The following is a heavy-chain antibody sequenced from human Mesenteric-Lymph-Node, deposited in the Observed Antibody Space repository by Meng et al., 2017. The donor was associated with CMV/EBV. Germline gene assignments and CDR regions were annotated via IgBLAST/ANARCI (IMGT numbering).Heavy chain of an antibody. Sequence: GESLKISCAASGFTFSSYAMSWVRQAPGKGLEWVSAISGSGGSTYYADSVKGRFTISRDNSKNTLYLQMNSLRAEDTAVYYCAKDYGGDPDYWGQGTLVTVSS. J-gene: IGHJ4*02. CDR1: GFTFSSYA. CDR3: AKDYGGDPDY. V-gene: IGHV3-23*01. CDR2: ISGSGGST. D-gene: IGHD4-23*01.